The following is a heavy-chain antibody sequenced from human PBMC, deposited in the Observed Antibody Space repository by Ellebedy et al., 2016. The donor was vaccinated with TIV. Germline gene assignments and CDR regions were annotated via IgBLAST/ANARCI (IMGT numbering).Heavy chain of an antibody. CDR3: ARGAIAAAGTVWFDP. CDR1: GGSLSSFY. J-gene: IGHJ5*02. Sequence: SETLSLTCTVSGGSLSSFYWSWIRQPPGKGLEWIGYVHASGSTNYNPSLKSRVTISSDISKNQFSLKLRSVTAADTAVYYCARGAIAAAGTVWFDPWGQGTLVTVSS. CDR2: VHASGST. V-gene: IGHV4-59*01. D-gene: IGHD6-13*01.